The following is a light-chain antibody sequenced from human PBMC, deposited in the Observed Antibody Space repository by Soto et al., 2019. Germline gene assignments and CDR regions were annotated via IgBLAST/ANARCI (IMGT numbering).Light chain of an antibody. J-gene: IGKJ3*01. CDR2: GAS. CDR1: QSVSGTY. V-gene: IGKV3-20*01. Sequence: EIVLTQSPGTLSLSPGERATLSCRASQSVSGTYLAWYQQRPGQAPKVLIYGASSRAAGIPDRFSGSGSGTDFTLTISRLEPEDFAVSYCQQYGASPFNFGPGTKVDIK. CDR3: QQYGASPFN.